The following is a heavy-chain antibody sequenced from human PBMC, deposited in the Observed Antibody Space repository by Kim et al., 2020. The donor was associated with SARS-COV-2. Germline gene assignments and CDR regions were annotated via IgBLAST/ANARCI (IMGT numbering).Heavy chain of an antibody. D-gene: IGHD3-10*01. CDR3: ARDRLWSDFDK. Sequence: SDYAVSVKSRIIINPDTSKNQFSLQLNSVTPEDTAVYYCARDRLWSDFDKWGQGTLVTVSS. V-gene: IGHV6-1*01. CDR2: S. J-gene: IGHJ4*02.